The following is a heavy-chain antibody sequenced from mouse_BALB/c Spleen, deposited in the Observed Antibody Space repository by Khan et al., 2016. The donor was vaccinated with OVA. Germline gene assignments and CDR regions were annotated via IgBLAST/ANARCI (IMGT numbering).Heavy chain of an antibody. V-gene: IGHV14-1*02. CDR2: IDPDNGNT. CDR1: GFNIKDYY. D-gene: IGHD2-3*01. J-gene: IGHJ3*01. Sequence: VHVKQSGAELVRPGALVNLSCKASGFNIKDYYMHWVKQRPEQDLEWIGWIDPDNGNTIYDQKFQGKASITSDTSSNTAYMQLSSLTSEDTAVYYCARDGYSPWFAYWGQGTLVTVSA. CDR3: ARDGYSPWFAY.